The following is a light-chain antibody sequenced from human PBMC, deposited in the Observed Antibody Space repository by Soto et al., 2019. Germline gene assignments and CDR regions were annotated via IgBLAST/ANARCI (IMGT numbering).Light chain of an antibody. CDR2: EVT. CDR1: SSDIAGHQY. V-gene: IGLV2-14*01. Sequence: QSALTQPASVSGSPGQSITISCTGPSSDIAGHQYVSWYQQHPGKAPKLIIFEVTNRPSGVSSRFSASKSGDTASLIISGLQAEDEADYFCSSYSSTSTVVFGGGTKVTVL. J-gene: IGLJ2*01. CDR3: SSYSSTSTVV.